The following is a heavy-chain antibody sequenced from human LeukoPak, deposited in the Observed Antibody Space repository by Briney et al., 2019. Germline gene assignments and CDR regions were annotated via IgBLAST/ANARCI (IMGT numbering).Heavy chain of an antibody. J-gene: IGHJ4*02. D-gene: IGHD3-10*01. V-gene: IGHV3-30*18. CDR1: GFTFSSYG. Sequence: GGSLRLSCAASGFTFSSYGMHWVRQAPGKGLEWVAVISYDGSNKYYADSVKGRFTISRDNSKNTLYLQMNSLRAEDTAVYYCAKDSMEQRGVIIGTFDYWGQGTLVTVSS. CDR2: ISYDGSNK. CDR3: AKDSMEQRGVIIGTFDY.